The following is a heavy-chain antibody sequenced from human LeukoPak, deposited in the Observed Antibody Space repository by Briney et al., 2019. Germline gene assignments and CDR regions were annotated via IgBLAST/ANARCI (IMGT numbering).Heavy chain of an antibody. CDR3: ARDFLYSSSSGY. CDR1: GFTFSSYS. CDR2: ISSSSSYI. V-gene: IGHV3-21*01. D-gene: IGHD6-6*01. J-gene: IGHJ4*02. Sequence: PGGSLRPSCAASGFTFSSYSMNWVRQAPGKGLEWVSSISSSSSYIYYADSVKGRFTISRDNAKNSLYLQMNSLRAEDTAVYYCARDFLYSSSSGYWGKGTLVTVSS.